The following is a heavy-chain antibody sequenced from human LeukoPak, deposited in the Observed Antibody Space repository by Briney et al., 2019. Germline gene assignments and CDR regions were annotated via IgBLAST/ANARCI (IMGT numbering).Heavy chain of an antibody. CDR2: ISWNSGSI. D-gene: IGHD5-24*01. Sequence: PGGSLRLSCAASGFTFDDYAMHWVRQAPGKGLEWVSGISWNSGSIGYADSVKGRFTISRDNAKNSLYLQMNSLRAEDTALYYCAKDIRRDGYNPTFDYWGQGTLVTVSS. CDR1: GFTFDDYA. V-gene: IGHV3-9*01. CDR3: AKDIRRDGYNPTFDY. J-gene: IGHJ4*02.